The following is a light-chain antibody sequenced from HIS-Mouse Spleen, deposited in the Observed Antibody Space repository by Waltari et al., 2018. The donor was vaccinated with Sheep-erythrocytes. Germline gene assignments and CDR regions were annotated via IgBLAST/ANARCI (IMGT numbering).Light chain of an antibody. CDR1: NLGDKY. Sequence: SYELTQPPSVSVSPGQIASITCSGDNLGDKYACWYQQKPGQSPVLVIYQDSKRPSGCPGRFSGSNSGNTATLTISGTQAMDEADYYCQAWDSSTEVFGGGTKLTVL. CDR3: QAWDSSTEV. J-gene: IGLJ2*01. CDR2: QDS. V-gene: IGLV3-1*01.